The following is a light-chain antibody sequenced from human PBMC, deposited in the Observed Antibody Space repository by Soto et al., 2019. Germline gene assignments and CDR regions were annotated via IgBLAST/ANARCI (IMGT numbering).Light chain of an antibody. V-gene: IGKV3-20*01. Sequence: EIVLTQSPGTLSSSPGETATLSCRASQSVRSNSLAWYQQKPGQAPRLLIYDASSRATGIPDRFSGSGSATDFTLTISRLEPEDFAVYYCQQYAGSPRTFGQGTKLEIK. CDR3: QQYAGSPRT. CDR1: QSVRSNS. J-gene: IGKJ2*01. CDR2: DAS.